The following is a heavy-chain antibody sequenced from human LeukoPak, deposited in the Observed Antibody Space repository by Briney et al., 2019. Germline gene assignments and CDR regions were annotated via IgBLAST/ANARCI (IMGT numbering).Heavy chain of an antibody. CDR1: GGSISSRSYY. J-gene: IGHJ4*02. D-gene: IGHD6-13*01. CDR3: ATIVAAAARGFFHY. V-gene: IGHV4-39*01. CDR2: IYYSGST. Sequence: SETLSLTCTVSGGSISSRSYYWGWIRQPPGKGLERIGSIYYSGSTYYDPSLKSRVTMAVDTSKNQFSLKLSSVTAADTAVYYCATIVAAAARGFFHYWVQGTLVTVSS.